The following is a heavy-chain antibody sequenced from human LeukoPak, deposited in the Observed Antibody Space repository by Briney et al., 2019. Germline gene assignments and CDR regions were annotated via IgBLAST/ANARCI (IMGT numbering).Heavy chain of an antibody. Sequence: PGGSLRLSCAASGFTFSSYAMNWVRQAPGKGLEWVSYISSSSSTIYYADSVKGRFTISRDNAKNSLYLQMNSLRDEDTAVYYCARGDSSGWHQKDAFDIWGQGTMVTVSS. CDR2: ISSSSSTI. V-gene: IGHV3-48*02. D-gene: IGHD6-19*01. CDR3: ARGDSSGWHQKDAFDI. J-gene: IGHJ3*02. CDR1: GFTFSSYA.